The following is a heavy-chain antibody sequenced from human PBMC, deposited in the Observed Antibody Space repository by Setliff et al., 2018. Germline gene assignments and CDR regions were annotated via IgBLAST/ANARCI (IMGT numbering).Heavy chain of an antibody. D-gene: IGHD3-16*01. CDR2: ISSSSSTI. V-gene: IGHV3-11*04. J-gene: IGHJ6*03. Sequence: GGSLRLSCATSGFTFSDYYMSWIRQTPGKGLEWVAYISSSSSTIYYADSVKGRFTISRDNAKNSLYLQMNSLRAEDTAVYYCARGGGGVYYHYYYMDVWGKGTTVTVSS. CDR1: GFTFSDYY. CDR3: ARGGGGVYYHYYYMDV.